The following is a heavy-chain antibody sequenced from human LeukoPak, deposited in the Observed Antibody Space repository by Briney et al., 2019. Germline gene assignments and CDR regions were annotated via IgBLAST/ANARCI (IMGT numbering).Heavy chain of an antibody. J-gene: IGHJ4*02. V-gene: IGHV3-7*01. D-gene: IGHD2-2*01. CDR2: IKQDGSEK. CDR3: ARDFWDIVVVPAAIPY. Sequence: GGSLRLSCAASGFTFSSYWMSWVRQASGRGLEWVANIKQDGSEKYYVDSVKGRFTISRDSAKNSLYLQMNSLRAEDTAVYYCARDFWDIVVVPAAIPYWGQGTLVTVSS. CDR1: GFTFSSYW.